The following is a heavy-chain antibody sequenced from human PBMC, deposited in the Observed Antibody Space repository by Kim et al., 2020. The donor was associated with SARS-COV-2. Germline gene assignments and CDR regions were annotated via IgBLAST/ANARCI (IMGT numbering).Heavy chain of an antibody. CDR3: IARYGGGSRSF. CDR1: GFTFSDSD. D-gene: IGHD2-15*01. V-gene: IGHV3-73*01. CDR2: IRNKANTYAT. Sequence: GGSLRLSCAASGFTFSDSDIHWVRQASGKGPEWVGRIRNKANTYATAFAASVKGRFTISRDDSKNTADLQMNSLKAEDTAVYYCIARYGGGSRSFWGQG. J-gene: IGHJ4*02.